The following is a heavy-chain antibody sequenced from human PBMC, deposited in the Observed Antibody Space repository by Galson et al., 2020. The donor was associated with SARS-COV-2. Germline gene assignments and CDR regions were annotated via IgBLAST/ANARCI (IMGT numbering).Heavy chain of an antibody. D-gene: IGHD3-22*01. CDR2: IYYSGST. J-gene: IGHJ3*02. V-gene: IGHV4-39*07. CDR3: AREGMYYYDSSGYWNEAFDI. CDR1: GGSISSSSYY. Sequence: SETLSLTCTVSGGSISSSSYYWGWIRQPPGKGLEWIGSIYYSGSTYYNPSLKSRVTISVDTSKNQFSLKLSSVTAADTAVYYCAREGMYYYDSSGYWNEAFDIWGQGTMGTVSS.